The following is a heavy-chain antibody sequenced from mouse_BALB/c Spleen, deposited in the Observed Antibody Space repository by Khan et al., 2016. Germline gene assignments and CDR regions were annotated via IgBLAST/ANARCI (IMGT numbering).Heavy chain of an antibody. Sequence: VQLQESGPGLVQPSQSLSITCTVSGFSLTSYGVHWVRQSPGKGLEWLGVIWSGGSTDYNAAFISRLSISKDNSKSQVFFKMNSLQANDTAIYYCARLYYGNYAMDYWGQGTSVTVSS. V-gene: IGHV2-2*02. CDR2: IWSGGST. J-gene: IGHJ4*01. CDR3: ARLYYGNYAMDY. D-gene: IGHD2-1*01. CDR1: GFSLTSYG.